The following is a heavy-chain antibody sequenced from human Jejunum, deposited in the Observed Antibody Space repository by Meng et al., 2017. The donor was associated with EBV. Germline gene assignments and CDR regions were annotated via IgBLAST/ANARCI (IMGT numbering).Heavy chain of an antibody. D-gene: IGHD3-16*01. V-gene: IGHV3-74*01. J-gene: IGHJ4*02. Sequence: RVECGGYLVQPWGTLRLSGEASGFPLRGYWMHGVRQVPVKGLVWVSRISSDGRTTNYADSVKGRFTISRDNAKNTLTLQMNSLRVEDTAVYYCSRDLRGPFDYWGQGTLVTVSS. CDR2: ISSDGRTT. CDR3: SRDLRGPFDY. CDR1: GFPLRGYW.